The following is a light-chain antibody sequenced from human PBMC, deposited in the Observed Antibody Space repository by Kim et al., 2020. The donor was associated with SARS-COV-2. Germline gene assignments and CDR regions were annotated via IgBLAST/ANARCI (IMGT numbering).Light chain of an antibody. Sequence: SVGDRGASTWRASQSICIWLAWYQQKPGKAPNLLIFQASRLVSGVPSRFSGSGSGTEFTLTISSLQPDDFASYYCQQYNSNSQTFGQGTKVDIK. V-gene: IGKV1-5*03. CDR1: QSICIW. CDR2: QAS. CDR3: QQYNSNSQT. J-gene: IGKJ1*01.